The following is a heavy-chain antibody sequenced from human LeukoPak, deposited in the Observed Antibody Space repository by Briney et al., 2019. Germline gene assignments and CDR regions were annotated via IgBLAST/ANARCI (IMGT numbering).Heavy chain of an antibody. J-gene: IGHJ5*02. CDR2: IKQDGSEK. CDR1: GFTFSSYW. CDR3: AREYCSGGSCYSNWFDP. V-gene: IGHV3-7*01. Sequence: GGSLRLSCAASGFTFSSYWMSWVRQAPGKGLEWVANIKQDGSEKYYVDSVKGRFTISRDNAKNSLYLQMNSLRAEDTAVYYCAREYCSGGSCYSNWFDPWGRGTLVTVSS. D-gene: IGHD2-15*01.